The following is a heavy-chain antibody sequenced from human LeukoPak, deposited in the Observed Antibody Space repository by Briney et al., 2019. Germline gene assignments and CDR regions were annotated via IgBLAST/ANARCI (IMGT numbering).Heavy chain of an antibody. Sequence: GRSLRLSCAASGFTFSTYAMHWVRQAPGKGLEWVSVIYSGGSTYYADSVKGRFTISRDNSKNTLYLQMNSLRAEDTAVYYCARPLTWFGESTDSWGQGTLVTVSS. V-gene: IGHV3-66*04. D-gene: IGHD3-10*01. CDR1: GFTFSTYA. CDR3: ARPLTWFGESTDS. J-gene: IGHJ4*02. CDR2: IYSGGST.